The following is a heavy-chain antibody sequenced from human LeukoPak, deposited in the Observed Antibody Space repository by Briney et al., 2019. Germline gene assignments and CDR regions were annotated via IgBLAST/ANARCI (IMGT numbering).Heavy chain of an antibody. CDR1: GFTFSSYA. D-gene: IGHD3-10*01. CDR2: ISGSGGST. V-gene: IGHV3-23*01. J-gene: IGHJ4*02. Sequence: PGGSPRLSCAASGFTFSSYAMSWVRQAPGKGLEWVSAISGSGGSTYYADSVKGRFTISRDNSKNTLYLQMNSLRAEDTAVYYCAKGVYGSGYYFDYWGQGTLVTVSS. CDR3: AKGVYGSGYYFDY.